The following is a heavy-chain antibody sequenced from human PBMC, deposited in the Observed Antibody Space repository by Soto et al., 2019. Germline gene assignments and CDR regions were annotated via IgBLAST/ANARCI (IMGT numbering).Heavy chain of an antibody. CDR1: GFTFSNYV. J-gene: IGHJ4*02. Sequence: PGGSLRLSCAASGFTFSNYVMHWVRQAPGKGLEWLALTWSDGSNKYYADSVKGRFTISRDNTKNTLFLEMNGLRAEDTAVYYCARDLGYNSGHPFDSWGQGTQVTVSS. CDR2: TWSDGSNK. CDR3: ARDLGYNSGHPFDS. D-gene: IGHD5-18*01. V-gene: IGHV3-33*01.